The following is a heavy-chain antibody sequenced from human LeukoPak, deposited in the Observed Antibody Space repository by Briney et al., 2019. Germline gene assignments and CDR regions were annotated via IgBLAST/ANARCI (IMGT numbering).Heavy chain of an antibody. CDR2: IIPIFGTA. J-gene: IGHJ6*02. V-gene: IGHV1-69*13. D-gene: IGHD6-19*01. CDR3: ARDGPFGLYSGGPPGGMDV. CDR1: GGTFSSYA. Sequence: SVKVSCKASGGTFSSYAISWVRQAPGQGLEWMGGIIPIFGTANYAQKFQGRVTITADESTSTAYMELSSLRSEDTAVYYCARDGPFGLYSGGPPGGMDVWGQGTTVTVSS.